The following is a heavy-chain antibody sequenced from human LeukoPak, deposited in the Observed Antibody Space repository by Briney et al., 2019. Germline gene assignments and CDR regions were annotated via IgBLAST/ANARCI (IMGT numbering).Heavy chain of an antibody. D-gene: IGHD5-24*01. CDR3: AKDDAWLQFND. CDR1: GFTVSSNS. CDR2: IYSGGNT. Sequence: GGSLRLSCTVSGFTVSSNSMSWVRQAPGKGLEWVSFIYSGGNTHYSDSVKGRFTISRDNSKNTLYLQMNSLRVEDTAVYHCAKDDAWLQFNDWGQGTLVTVSS. V-gene: IGHV3-53*01. J-gene: IGHJ4*02.